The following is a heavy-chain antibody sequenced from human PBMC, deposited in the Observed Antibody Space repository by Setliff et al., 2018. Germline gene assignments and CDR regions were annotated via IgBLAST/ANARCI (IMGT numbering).Heavy chain of an antibody. CDR2: FHTGGST. CDR3: ARAGPTVTFFRVLVISWWDP. J-gene: IGHJ5*02. CDR1: GDSISSGSYY. Sequence: PSETLSLTCTVSGDSISSGSYYWTWIRQPAGKGPEWIGHFHTGGSTNYNRSLRSRVSISLDTSKNQFSLKLSSVTAADTATYYCARAGPTVTFFRVLVISWWDPWGQGSLVTVSS. V-gene: IGHV4-61*09. D-gene: IGHD3-3*01.